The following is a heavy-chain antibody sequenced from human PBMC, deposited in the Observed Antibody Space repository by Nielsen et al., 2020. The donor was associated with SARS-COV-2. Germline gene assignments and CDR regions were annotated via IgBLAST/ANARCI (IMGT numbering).Heavy chain of an antibody. CDR3: AKDFGFGSYGDYFDY. D-gene: IGHD5-18*01. CDR2: ISSSSSYI. V-gene: IGHV3-21*04. CDR1: GFTFSSYS. Sequence: GESLKISCAASGFTFSSYSMNWVRQAPGKGLEWVSSISSSSSYIYYADSVKGRFTISRDNAKNSLYLQMKSLRAEDTAVYYCAKDFGFGSYGDYFDYWGQGTLVTISS. J-gene: IGHJ4*02.